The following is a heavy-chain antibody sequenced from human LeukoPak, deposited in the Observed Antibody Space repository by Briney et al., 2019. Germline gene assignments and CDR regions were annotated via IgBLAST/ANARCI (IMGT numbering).Heavy chain of an antibody. J-gene: IGHJ4*02. V-gene: IGHV3-33*01. CDR2: IWYDGSNK. Sequence: GGSLRLSCAASGFTFSSYDVHWVRQAPGKGLEWVAVIWYDGSNKYYVDSVKGRFTISRDNSKNTLYLQMNSLRAEDTAVYYCARNPAGWLQFFDYWGQGTLVTVSS. CDR1: GFTFSSYD. D-gene: IGHD5-24*01. CDR3: ARNPAGWLQFFDY.